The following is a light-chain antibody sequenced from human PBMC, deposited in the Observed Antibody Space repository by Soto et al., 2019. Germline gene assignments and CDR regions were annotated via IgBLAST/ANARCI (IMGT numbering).Light chain of an antibody. J-gene: IGKJ1*01. CDR3: HQYCSFWT. Sequence: KMYQSPSTVSANKRDRVTITCRASENIRSWLAWYQQKPGKAPKMLIYDASSLKSGVPSRFSGSGSGTEFTLTISSLQPDDFATYYCHQYCSFWTFGQGTKVDI. CDR1: ENIRSW. CDR2: DAS. V-gene: IGKV1-5*01.